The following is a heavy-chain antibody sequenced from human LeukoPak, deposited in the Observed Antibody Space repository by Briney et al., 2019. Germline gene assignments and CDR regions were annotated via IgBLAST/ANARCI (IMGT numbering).Heavy chain of an antibody. CDR2: IYYSGST. D-gene: IGHD6-19*01. CDR3: ARDFRYSSGWPRVGAFDI. Sequence: SETLSLTCTVSGGSISSYYWSWIRQPPGKGLEWIGYIYYSGSTNYNPSLKSRVTISVDTSKNQFSLKLSSVTAAGTAVYYCARDFRYSSGWPRVGAFDIWGQGTMVTVSS. J-gene: IGHJ3*02. V-gene: IGHV4-59*12. CDR1: GGSISSYY.